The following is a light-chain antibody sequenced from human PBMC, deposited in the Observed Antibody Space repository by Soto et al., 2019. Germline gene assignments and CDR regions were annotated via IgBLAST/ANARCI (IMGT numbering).Light chain of an antibody. CDR3: QSYGSSRT. J-gene: IGKJ1*01. CDR1: QSVSSY. Sequence: IVLTQSPATLSLSPWERATLSCRASQSVSSYLAWYQQKPGQAPRLLIYDASTRATGIPDRFSGSGSGTDFTLSISRLEPEDFAVYYCQSYGSSRTFGHGTKVDIK. V-gene: IGKV3-11*01. CDR2: DAS.